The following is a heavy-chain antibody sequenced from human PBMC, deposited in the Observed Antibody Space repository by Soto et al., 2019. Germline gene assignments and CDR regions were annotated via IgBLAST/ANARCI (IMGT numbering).Heavy chain of an antibody. V-gene: IGHV1-69*12. Sequence: QVQLVQSGAEVKKPGSSVKVSCKASGGTFSSYAISWVRQAPGQGLEWMGGIIPIFGTANYAQKFQGRVTITADESTSTGYMERSSLRSEDTAVYYWAREGGQQLAFDYWGQGTLVTVSS. J-gene: IGHJ4*02. CDR2: IIPIFGTA. D-gene: IGHD6-13*01. CDR3: AREGGQQLAFDY. CDR1: GGTFSSYA.